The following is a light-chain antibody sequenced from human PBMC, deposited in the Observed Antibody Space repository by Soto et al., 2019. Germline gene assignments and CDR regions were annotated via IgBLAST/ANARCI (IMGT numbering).Light chain of an antibody. Sequence: DIQMTQSPSSLSASVGDRVTITCQASQDISNYLNWYQQKPGKAPKLLIYDASNLETGVPSRFSGSGSGTDFTFTISSLQPEDIATYYCQQYDNSPGLTFGGGTKVEIK. CDR1: QDISNY. V-gene: IGKV1-33*01. J-gene: IGKJ4*01. CDR2: DAS. CDR3: QQYDNSPGLT.